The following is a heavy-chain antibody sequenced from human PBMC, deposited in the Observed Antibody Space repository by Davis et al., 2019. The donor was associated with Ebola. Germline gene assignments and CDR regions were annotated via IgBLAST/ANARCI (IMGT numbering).Heavy chain of an antibody. CDR3: ARGRLQRNWFDP. CDR2: MNPNSGNT. Sequence: AASVKVSCKASGYTFTSYDINWVRQAPGQGLEWMGWMNPNSGNTGYAQKFQGRVTMTRNTSISTAYMELSSLRSEDTAVYYCARGRLQRNWFDPWGQGTLVTVSS. D-gene: IGHD4-11*01. CDR1: GYTFTSYD. J-gene: IGHJ5*02. V-gene: IGHV1-8*01.